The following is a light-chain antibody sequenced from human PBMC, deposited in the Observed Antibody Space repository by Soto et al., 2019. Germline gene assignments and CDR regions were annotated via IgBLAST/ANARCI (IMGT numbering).Light chain of an antibody. CDR2: WAS. Sequence: DIVMTQSPDSLAVSLGERATINCKSSQSVLYSSNNKTYLAWYQQKPGQPPKVIIYWASTRESGVPDRFTGSGSATDFTLTISSLQAEDVAFYSCQQYYNPPITFGQGTRLEIK. V-gene: IGKV4-1*01. CDR3: QQYYNPPIT. J-gene: IGKJ5*01. CDR1: QSVLYSSNNKTY.